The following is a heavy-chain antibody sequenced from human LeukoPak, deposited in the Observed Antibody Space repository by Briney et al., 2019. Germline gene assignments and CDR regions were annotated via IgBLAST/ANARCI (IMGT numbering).Heavy chain of an antibody. D-gene: IGHD3-16*02. J-gene: IGHJ6*02. CDR1: GVSMTDGDYY. CDR3: ARIYGLYQEAMDV. Sequence: PSETLSLTCSVSGVSMTDGDYYWGWVRQSPGTGLQWIATSYQGASLKSRVTISLDTSKNQFSLRLISVTAADTAVYYCARIYGLYQEAMDVWGPGITVTVSS. V-gene: IGHV4-39*07. CDR2: TS.